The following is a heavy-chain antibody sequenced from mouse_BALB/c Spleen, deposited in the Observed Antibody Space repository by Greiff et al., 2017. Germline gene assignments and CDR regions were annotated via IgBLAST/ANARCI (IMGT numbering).Heavy chain of an antibody. D-gene: IGHD2-4*01. CDR2: IYPGDGDT. Sequence: QVQLKESGAELARPGASVKLSCKASGYTFTSYWMQWVKQRPGQGLEWIGAIYPGDGDTRYTQKFKGKATLTADKSSSTAYMQLSSLASEDSAVYYCARCDYDFDYWGQGTTLTVSS. V-gene: IGHV1-87*01. J-gene: IGHJ2*01. CDR1: GYTFTSYW. CDR3: ARCDYDFDY.